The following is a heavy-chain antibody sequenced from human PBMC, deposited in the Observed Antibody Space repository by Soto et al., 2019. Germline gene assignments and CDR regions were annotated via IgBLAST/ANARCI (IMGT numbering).Heavy chain of an antibody. D-gene: IGHD5-18*01. CDR1: GGTFTTDT. CDR3: TKEIHSALNNWFAP. Sequence: QVQLVQSGAEVKKPGSSVKVSCRTSGGTFTTDTVNWVRQAPGQGLQWMGRIIPTLVVTDYAQRVKGRDTITSDKSTSTVYMDIRSLTSEDTAIYYCTKEIHSALNNWFAPWGQGTLVSVSS. CDR2: IIPTLVVT. V-gene: IGHV1-69*08. J-gene: IGHJ5*02.